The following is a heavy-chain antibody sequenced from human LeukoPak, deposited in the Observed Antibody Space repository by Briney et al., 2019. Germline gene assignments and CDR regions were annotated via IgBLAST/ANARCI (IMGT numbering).Heavy chain of an antibody. CDR1: GFAFSNYG. J-gene: IGHJ4*02. V-gene: IGHV3-74*01. Sequence: GGSLRLSCAASGFAFSNYGMNWVRQAPGKGLVWVSRINSDGSSTSYADSVKGRFTISRDNAKNTLYLQMNSLRAEDTAVYYCARENDSSGWYQFDYWGQGTLVTVSS. D-gene: IGHD6-19*01. CDR3: ARENDSSGWYQFDY. CDR2: INSDGSST.